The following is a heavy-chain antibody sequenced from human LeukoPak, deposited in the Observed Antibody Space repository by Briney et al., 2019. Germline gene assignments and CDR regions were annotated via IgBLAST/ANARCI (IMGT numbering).Heavy chain of an antibody. CDR3: ARDLESIVGAYSGGAFDI. V-gene: IGHV3-30-3*01. CDR1: GFTFSSYA. Sequence: GGSLRLSCAASGFTFSSYAMHWVRQAPGKGLEWVAVISYDGSNKYYADSVKGRFTISRDNSKNTLYLQMNSLRAEDTAVYYCARDLESIVGAYSGGAFDIWGQGTMVTVSS. CDR2: ISYDGSNK. D-gene: IGHD1-26*01. J-gene: IGHJ3*02.